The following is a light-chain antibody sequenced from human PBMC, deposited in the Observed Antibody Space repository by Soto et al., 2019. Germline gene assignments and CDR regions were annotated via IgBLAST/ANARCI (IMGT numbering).Light chain of an antibody. Sequence: QSALTQPASVSGSPGQSIAISCTGTSSDVGGYNYVSWYQQHPGKAPKVMIYEVSTRPSGVSNRFSGSKSGNTASLTISGLQAEDEADYYCSSYTGSSTLVFGAGTQLTVL. CDR1: SSDVGGYNY. CDR3: SSYTGSSTLV. J-gene: IGLJ2*01. V-gene: IGLV2-14*01. CDR2: EVS.